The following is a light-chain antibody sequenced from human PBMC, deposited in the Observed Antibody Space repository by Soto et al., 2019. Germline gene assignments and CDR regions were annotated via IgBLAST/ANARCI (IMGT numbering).Light chain of an antibody. CDR1: QGLVXIDGNTY. CDR3: QQANSFPIT. Sequence: DVVMTQSPLSLPVPLGQPASMSCRCSQGLVXIDGNTYLSWFHQRPGQSPRRLIYTIYDASSLQSGVPSRFSGSGSGTDFTLTISSLQPEDFATYYCQQANSFPITFGQGTRLEI. J-gene: IGKJ5*01. CDR2: TIYDAS. V-gene: IGKV2D-30*01.